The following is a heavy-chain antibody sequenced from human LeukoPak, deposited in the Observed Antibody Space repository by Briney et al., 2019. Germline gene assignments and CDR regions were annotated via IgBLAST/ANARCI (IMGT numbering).Heavy chain of an antibody. D-gene: IGHD3-22*01. Sequence: GGSLRLSCAASGLSFSSYGMHWVRQAPGKGLEWVAVIWYDGSNKYYADSVKGRFTISRDNSKNTLYLQMKSLRAEETAVYYCAIEHYYDSSGYYLYYYYYYGMDVWGQGTTVTVSS. CDR1: GLSFSSYG. CDR3: AIEHYYDSSGYYLYYYYYYGMDV. J-gene: IGHJ6*02. V-gene: IGHV3-33*01. CDR2: IWYDGSNK.